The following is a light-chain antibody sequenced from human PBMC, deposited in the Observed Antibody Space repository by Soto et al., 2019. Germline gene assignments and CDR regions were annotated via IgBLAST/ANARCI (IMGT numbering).Light chain of an antibody. CDR2: DAS. V-gene: IGKV1-33*01. CDR1: QDISNY. CDR3: QQYDNHPLNVCVPRQLT. J-gene: IGKJ4*01. Sequence: DIQMTQSPSSLSASVGDRVTITCQASQDISNYLNWYQQKPGKAPKLLIYDASNLETGVPSRFSGSRSGTDFTFSISSMQPEDIATYYCQQYDNHPLNVCVPRQLTFGGGTKVEIK.